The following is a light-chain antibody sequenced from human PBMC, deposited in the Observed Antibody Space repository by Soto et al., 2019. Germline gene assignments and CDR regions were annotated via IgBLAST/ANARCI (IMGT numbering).Light chain of an antibody. V-gene: IGKV1-39*01. CDR1: QSISTY. CDR2: AAS. J-gene: IGKJ3*01. CDR3: QQFDDYPFT. Sequence: DIQMTQSPSSLSASLGDRVTITCLASQSISTYLNWYQQKAGLAPKLLIYAASSLQSGVPSRFSGGGSGTDFTLTISSLQPEDFATYYCQQFDDYPFTFGPGTKVDI.